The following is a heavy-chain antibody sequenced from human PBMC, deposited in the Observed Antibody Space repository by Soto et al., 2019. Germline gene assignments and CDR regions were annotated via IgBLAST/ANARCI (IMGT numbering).Heavy chain of an antibody. CDR2: INPNSGGT. Sequence: ASVKVSCKASGYTFTGYYMHWVRQAPGQGLEWMGWINPNSGGTNYAQKFQGWVTMTRDTSISTAYMELSRLSSDDTAVYYGARGEPTITGTMFDPWGQGTLVTVSS. V-gene: IGHV1-2*04. CDR3: ARGEPTITGTMFDP. J-gene: IGHJ5*02. D-gene: IGHD1-7*01. CDR1: GYTFTGYY.